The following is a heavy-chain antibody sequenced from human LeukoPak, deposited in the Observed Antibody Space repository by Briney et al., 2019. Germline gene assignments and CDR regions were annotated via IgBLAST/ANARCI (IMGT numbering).Heavy chain of an antibody. J-gene: IGHJ3*02. D-gene: IGHD3-10*01. CDR3: ARLNRFGELYRAFDI. CDR1: GGSISSSNW. CDR2: IYHSGST. Sequence: PSGTLSLTCAVSGGSISSSNWWSWVRQPPGKGLEWIGEIYHSGSTNYNPSLKSRVTISVDTSKNQFSLKLSSVTAADTAVYYCARLNRFGELYRAFDIWGQGTMVTVSS. V-gene: IGHV4-4*02.